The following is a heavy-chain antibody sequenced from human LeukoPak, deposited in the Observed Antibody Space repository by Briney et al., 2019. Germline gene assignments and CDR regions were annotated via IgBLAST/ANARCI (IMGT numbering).Heavy chain of an antibody. D-gene: IGHD3-9*01. CDR3: ARAPVLRYFDWFSNWFDP. CDR2: INHSGST. V-gene: IGHV4-38-2*01. J-gene: IGHJ5*02. CDR1: GYSISSGYY. Sequence: PSETLSLTCAVSGYSISSGYYWGWIRQPPGKGLEWIGEINHSGSTNYNPSLKSRVTISVDTSKNQFSLKLSSVTAADTAVYYCARAPVLRYFDWFSNWFDPWGQGTLVTVSS.